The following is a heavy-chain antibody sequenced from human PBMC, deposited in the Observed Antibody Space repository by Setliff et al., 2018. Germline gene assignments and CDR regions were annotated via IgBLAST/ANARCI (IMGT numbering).Heavy chain of an antibody. CDR3: AREGVDTRSSTDYRYYMDV. V-gene: IGHV1-69*05. J-gene: IGHJ6*03. Sequence: ASVKVSCKASGGTFSSYGISWVRQAPGQGLEWMGGTIPIFGTTNYAQKFQGRVTIITDESTSRAYMELSSLRTEDTAVYYCAREGVDTRSSTDYRYYMDVWGKGTTVTVSS. CDR1: GGTFSSYG. D-gene: IGHD5-18*01. CDR2: TIPIFGTT.